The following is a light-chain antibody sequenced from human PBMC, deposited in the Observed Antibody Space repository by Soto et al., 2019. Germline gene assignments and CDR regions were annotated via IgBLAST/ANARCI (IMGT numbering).Light chain of an antibody. CDR1: SSNIGSTYD. CDR2: GNT. Sequence: QAVVTQPPSVSGAPGQRVTISCTGSSSNIGSTYDVQWYQQLPGTAPKPLIHGNTNRPSGVPDRFSGSKSGTSASLAITGLQADDEADYYCQSYDDSLSVHYVFGTGTKVTVL. CDR3: QSYDDSLSVHYV. J-gene: IGLJ1*01. V-gene: IGLV1-40*01.